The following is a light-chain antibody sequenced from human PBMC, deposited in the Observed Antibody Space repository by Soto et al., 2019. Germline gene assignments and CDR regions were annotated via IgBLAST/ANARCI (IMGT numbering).Light chain of an antibody. CDR1: QSVSSIY. CDR3: QQYGRSRWT. CDR2: GAS. Sequence: EMVLTQSPGTLSLSPGERATLSCRASQSVSSIYLAWYQQKPGQAPRLLIYGASSRATGIPDRFSGSGSGTDFTLTISRLEPEDFAVYYCQQYGRSRWTFGQGTKVE. V-gene: IGKV3-20*01. J-gene: IGKJ1*01.